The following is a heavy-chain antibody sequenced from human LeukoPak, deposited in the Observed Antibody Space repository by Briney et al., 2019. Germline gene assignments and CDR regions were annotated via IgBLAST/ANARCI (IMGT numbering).Heavy chain of an antibody. CDR3: ARDKTRITMVRGVIDAFDI. Sequence: GASVKVSCKASGYTFTSYGISWVRQAPGQGLEWMGWISAYNGNTNYAQKLQGRVTMTTDTSTSTAYMELRSLRSDDTAVYYCARDKTRITMVRGVIDAFDIWGQGTMVTVSS. J-gene: IGHJ3*02. D-gene: IGHD3-10*01. CDR2: ISAYNGNT. CDR1: GYTFTSYG. V-gene: IGHV1-18*01.